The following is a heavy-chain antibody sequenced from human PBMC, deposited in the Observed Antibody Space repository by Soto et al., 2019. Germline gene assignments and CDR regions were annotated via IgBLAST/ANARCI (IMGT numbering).Heavy chain of an antibody. J-gene: IGHJ4*02. D-gene: IGHD3-22*01. CDR3: ARGFSNYDSSGYYLALFDY. Sequence: GASVKLSCKASGYTFTSYYMHWVRQAPGQGLEWMGIINPSGGSTSYAQKFQGRVTMTRDTSTSTVYMELSSLRSEDTAVYYCARGFSNYDSSGYYLALFDYWGQGTLVTVSS. V-gene: IGHV1-46*01. CDR2: INPSGGST. CDR1: GYTFTSYY.